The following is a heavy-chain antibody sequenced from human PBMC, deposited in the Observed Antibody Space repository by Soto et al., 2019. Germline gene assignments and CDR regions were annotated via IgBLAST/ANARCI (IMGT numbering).Heavy chain of an antibody. CDR2: ISYDGSNK. Sequence: QVQLVESGGGVVQPGRSLRLSCAASGFTFSSYAMHWVRQAPGKGLEWVAVISYDGSNKHYADSVKGRFTISRDNSKNTLYLQMNSLRAEDTAVYYCARDKSPYSSGWHNRHFDYWGQGTLVTVSS. CDR1: GFTFSSYA. CDR3: ARDKSPYSSGWHNRHFDY. D-gene: IGHD6-19*01. J-gene: IGHJ4*02. V-gene: IGHV3-30-3*01.